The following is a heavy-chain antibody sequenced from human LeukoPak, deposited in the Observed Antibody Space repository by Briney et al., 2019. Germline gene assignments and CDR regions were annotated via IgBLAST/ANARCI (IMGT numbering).Heavy chain of an antibody. CDR1: GFTVSSNY. CDR3: ARDSPKEEYFDY. CDR2: IYSGGST. Sequence: GGSLRLSCAASGFTVSSNYMSWVRQAPGKGLEWVSVIYSGGSTYYADSVKGRFTISRDNAKNSLYLQMNSLRAEDTAVYYCARDSPKEEYFDYWGQGTLVTVSS. V-gene: IGHV3-66*01. J-gene: IGHJ4*02.